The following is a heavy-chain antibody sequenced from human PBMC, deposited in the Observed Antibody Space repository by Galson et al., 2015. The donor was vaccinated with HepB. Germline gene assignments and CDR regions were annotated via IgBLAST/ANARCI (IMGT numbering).Heavy chain of an antibody. D-gene: IGHD3-9*01. CDR2: ISSNGGST. CDR3: VKGRLGSEWYFDL. V-gene: IGHV3-64D*06. J-gene: IGHJ2*01. CDR1: GFTVRGHA. Sequence: SLRLSSPDSGFTVRGHAMHCVRQAPGKGLEYVSAISSNGGSTYYADSVKGRFTISRDNSKNTLYLQMSSLRAEDTAVYYCVKGRLGSEWYFDLWGRGTLVTVSS.